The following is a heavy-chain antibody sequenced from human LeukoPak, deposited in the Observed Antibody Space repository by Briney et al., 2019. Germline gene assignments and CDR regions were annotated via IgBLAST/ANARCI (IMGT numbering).Heavy chain of an antibody. V-gene: IGHV3-11*01. CDR1: GFTFSDYY. CDR2: ISSSGSTI. D-gene: IGHD2-2*01. J-gene: IGHJ6*02. Sequence: PGGSLRLSCAASGFTFSDYYMSWIRQAPGKGLEWVSYISSSGSTIYYADSVKGRFTISRDNAKNSLYLQMNSLRAEDTAVYYCASDDIVVVPAANNHYYGMDVWGQGTTVTVSS. CDR3: ASDDIVVVPAANNHYYGMDV.